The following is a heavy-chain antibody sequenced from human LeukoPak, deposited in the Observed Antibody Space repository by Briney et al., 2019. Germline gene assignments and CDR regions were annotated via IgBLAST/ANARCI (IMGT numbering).Heavy chain of an antibody. D-gene: IGHD6-13*01. Sequence: SESVSLTCTVSGSSTTSGFIYWIRFGQPAGKGLVYIGQIYNSGSTNYNPFLKSRVTISVDTPNNQFSLKLTSVTASAAALYYCASSNWLRDANFDSWGQGTLVTVSS. J-gene: IGHJ4*02. CDR1: GSSTTSGFIY. CDR3: ASSNWLRDANFDS. V-gene: IGHV4-61*09. CDR2: IYNSGST.